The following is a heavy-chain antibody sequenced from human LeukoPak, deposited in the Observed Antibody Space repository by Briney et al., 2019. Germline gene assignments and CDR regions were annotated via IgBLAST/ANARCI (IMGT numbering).Heavy chain of an antibody. CDR3: ARVSSSWYQDWYFDL. CDR1: GDSINSHY. CDR2: IHYTGST. V-gene: IGHV4-59*11. D-gene: IGHD6-13*01. J-gene: IGHJ2*01. Sequence: SETLSLTCSVSGDSINSHYWSWLRQPPGKGLEWIGYIHYTGSTNYNPSLKGRVTMSVDTSKNQFSLKLSSVTAADTAVYYCARVSSSWYQDWYFDLWGRGTLVTVSS.